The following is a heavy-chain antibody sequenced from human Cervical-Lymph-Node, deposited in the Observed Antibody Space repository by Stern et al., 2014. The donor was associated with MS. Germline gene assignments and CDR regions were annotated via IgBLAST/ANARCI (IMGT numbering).Heavy chain of an antibody. CDR1: GFTFDDAA. Sequence: EVQLEESGGGLVQPGRSLRLSCAASGFTFDDAAMHWVRQVPGMGLEWVSGISWDSGNTGYADSVKGRFTISRDNAKNSLYLQMNSLRPEDTALYYCVKAVGVDVTTFLGFEDWGQGTLVTVSS. CDR3: VKAVGVDVTTFLGFED. J-gene: IGHJ4*02. V-gene: IGHV3-9*01. CDR2: ISWDSGNT. D-gene: IGHD3-16*01.